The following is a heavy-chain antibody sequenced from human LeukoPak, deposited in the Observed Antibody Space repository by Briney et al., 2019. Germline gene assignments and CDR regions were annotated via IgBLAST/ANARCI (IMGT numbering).Heavy chain of an antibody. CDR1: GFTFSSYS. CDR3: ARGDGYCSGGRCYVFDY. CDR2: ISSSSSYI. J-gene: IGHJ4*02. Sequence: GGSLRLSCAASGFTFSSYSMNWVRQAPGKGLEWVSSISSSSSYIYYADSVKGRFTISRDNAKNSLYLQMNSLRAEDTAVYYCARGDGYCSGGRCYVFDYWGQGTLVTVSS. V-gene: IGHV3-21*01. D-gene: IGHD2-15*01.